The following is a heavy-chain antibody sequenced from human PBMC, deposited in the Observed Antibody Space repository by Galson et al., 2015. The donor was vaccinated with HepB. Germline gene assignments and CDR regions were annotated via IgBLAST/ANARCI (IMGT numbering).Heavy chain of an antibody. CDR2: IDWDDDK. CDR3: ARIRFLLLAAAGQGYYYGMDV. Sequence: PALVKPTQTLTLTCTFSGFSLSTSGMCVSWIRQPPGKALEWLALIDWDDDKYYSTSLKTRLTISKDTSKNQVVLTMTNMDPVDTATYYCARIRFLLLAAAGQGYYYGMDVWGQGTTVTVSS. D-gene: IGHD6-13*01. CDR1: GFSLSTSGMC. V-gene: IGHV2-70*01. J-gene: IGHJ6*02.